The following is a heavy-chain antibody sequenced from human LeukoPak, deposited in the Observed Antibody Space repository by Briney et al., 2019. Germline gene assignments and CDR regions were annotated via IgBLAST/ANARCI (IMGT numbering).Heavy chain of an antibody. CDR2: ISAYNGNT. CDR3: ARDLVVVVPAANKDRWFDP. D-gene: IGHD2-2*01. CDR1: GYTFTSYG. J-gene: IGHJ5*02. Sequence: ASVKVSCKASGYTFTSYGISWVRQAPEQGLEWMGWISAYNGNTNYAQKLQGRVTMTTDTSTSTAYMELRSLRSDDTAVYYCARDLVVVVPAANKDRWFDPWGRGTLVTVSS. V-gene: IGHV1-18*01.